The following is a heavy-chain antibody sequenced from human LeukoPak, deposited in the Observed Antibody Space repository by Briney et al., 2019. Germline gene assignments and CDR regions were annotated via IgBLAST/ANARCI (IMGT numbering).Heavy chain of an antibody. Sequence: PSETLSLTCTVSGGSISSSSYYWGWIRQPPGKGLEWIGSIYYSGSTNYNPSPKSRVTISVDTSKNQCSLKLSSVTAADTAVYYCARALQGDHYDFWSGYYWIAFDIWGQGTMVTVSS. J-gene: IGHJ3*02. CDR2: IYYSGST. CDR3: ARALQGDHYDFWSGYYWIAFDI. D-gene: IGHD3-3*01. V-gene: IGHV4-39*07. CDR1: GGSISSSSYY.